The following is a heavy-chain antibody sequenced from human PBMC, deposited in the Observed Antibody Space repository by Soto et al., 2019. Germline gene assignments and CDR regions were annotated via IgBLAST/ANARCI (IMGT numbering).Heavy chain of an antibody. CDR2: IYYSGST. Sequence: SETLSLTCTVSGGSISSGGYYWSWIRQHPGKGLEWIGYIYYSGSTYYNPSPKSRVTISVDTSKNQFSLKLSSVTAADTAVYYCASGHYCGGDCYSGNWFDPWGQGTLVTVSS. J-gene: IGHJ5*02. V-gene: IGHV4-31*03. D-gene: IGHD2-21*01. CDR3: ASGHYCGGDCYSGNWFDP. CDR1: GGSISSGGYY.